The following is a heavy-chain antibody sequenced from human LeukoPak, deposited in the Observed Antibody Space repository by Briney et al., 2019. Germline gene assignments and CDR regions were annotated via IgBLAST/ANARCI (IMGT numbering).Heavy chain of an antibody. J-gene: IGHJ4*02. V-gene: IGHV1-2*02. CDR2: INTNSGGT. CDR1: GYTFSDYY. CDR3: ASAFDMVRGVRSLDS. Sequence: ASVKVSCKASGYTFSDYYMHWVRQAPGQGLEWMGWINTNSGGTNYAQKFQGRLTMTRYTSISTAYMELSRLRSDDTAVYYCASAFDMVRGVRSLDSWGQGTLVTVSS. D-gene: IGHD3-10*01.